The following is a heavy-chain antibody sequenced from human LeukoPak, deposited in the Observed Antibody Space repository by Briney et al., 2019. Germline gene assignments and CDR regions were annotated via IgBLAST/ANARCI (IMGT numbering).Heavy chain of an antibody. Sequence: GGSLRLSCAASGFTFSSYWMHWVRQAPGKGLGWVSRINSDGSSTSYADSVKGRFTISRDNAKTTLYLQMNSLRAEDTAVYYCARGKVDTAMVIDYWGQGTLVTVSS. CDR1: GFTFSSYW. CDR3: ARGKVDTAMVIDY. CDR2: INSDGSST. V-gene: IGHV3-74*01. D-gene: IGHD5-18*01. J-gene: IGHJ4*02.